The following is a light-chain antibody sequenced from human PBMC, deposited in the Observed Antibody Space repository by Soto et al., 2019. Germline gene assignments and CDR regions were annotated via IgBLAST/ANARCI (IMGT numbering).Light chain of an antibody. V-gene: IGKV1-5*01. CDR1: QSISSW. CDR3: QQYNSYWT. CDR2: DAS. Sequence: DIQITQSPSTLSASVGDRVTITCRASQSISSWLAWYQQKPGKAPKLLIYDASSLESGVPSRFSGSGSGTEFTLTISSLQPDYFANDYCQQYNSYWTFGQGTKVEIK. J-gene: IGKJ1*01.